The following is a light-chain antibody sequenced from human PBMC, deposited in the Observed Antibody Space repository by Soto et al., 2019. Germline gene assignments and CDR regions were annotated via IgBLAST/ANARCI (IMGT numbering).Light chain of an antibody. Sequence: QSALTQPPSASGSPGQSVTISCTGTSSDVGGYNYVSWYQQYPGRAPKLMIYEVTKRPSGVPDRFSGSKSGNTASLTVSGLQAEDEDDYYCSSYAASNNFYFVFGGGTKVTFL. CDR1: SSDVGGYNY. V-gene: IGLV2-8*01. J-gene: IGLJ3*02. CDR2: EVT. CDR3: SSYAASNNFYFV.